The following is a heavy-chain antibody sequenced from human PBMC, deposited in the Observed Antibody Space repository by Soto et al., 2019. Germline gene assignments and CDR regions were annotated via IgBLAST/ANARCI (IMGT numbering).Heavy chain of an antibody. Sequence: QVQLVQSGAEVKKPGSSVKVSCTASGGTFSSYTISWVRQAPGQGLEWMGRIIPILGIANYAQKFQGRVTITADKSTSTAYMELSSLRSEDTAVYYCASDVHYDYIWGSYRYFDYWGQGTLVTVSS. V-gene: IGHV1-69*02. D-gene: IGHD3-16*02. CDR3: ASDVHYDYIWGSYRYFDY. CDR1: GGTFSSYT. CDR2: IIPILGIA. J-gene: IGHJ4*02.